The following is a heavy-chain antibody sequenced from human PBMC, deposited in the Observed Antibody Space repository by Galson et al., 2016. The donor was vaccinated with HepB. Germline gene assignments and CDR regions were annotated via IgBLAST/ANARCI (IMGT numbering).Heavy chain of an antibody. V-gene: IGHV3-23*01. Sequence: SLRLSCATSGFTFSNYAMSWVRQAPGKGLEWVSTIYGSGGSTFPAASVKGRFTISRDNSKHTLYLQMSSLRAEDTAVYYCAKVGHAFWNTYFAHAYYFYSWGQGNLVAVSS. CDR2: IYGSGGST. J-gene: IGHJ4*02. D-gene: IGHD3-3*01. CDR3: AKVGHAFWNTYFAHAYYFYS. CDR1: GFTFSNYA.